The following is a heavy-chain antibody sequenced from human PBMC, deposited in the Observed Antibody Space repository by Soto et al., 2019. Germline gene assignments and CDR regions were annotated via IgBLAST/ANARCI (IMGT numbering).Heavy chain of an antibody. CDR2: ISGSGGST. V-gene: IGHV3-23*01. Sequence: GGSLRLSCAASGFTFSSYAMSWVRQAPGKGLEWVSAISGSGGSTYYADSLKGRFTISRDNSKNTLYLQMSSLRAEDTAVYYCARAFCTNGVCYYFFDYWGHGTLVTVSS. J-gene: IGHJ4*01. D-gene: IGHD2-8*01. CDR3: ARAFCTNGVCYYFFDY. CDR1: GFTFSSYA.